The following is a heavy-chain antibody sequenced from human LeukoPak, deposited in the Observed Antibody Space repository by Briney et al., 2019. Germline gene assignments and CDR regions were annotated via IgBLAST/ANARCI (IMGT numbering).Heavy chain of an antibody. J-gene: IGHJ4*02. D-gene: IGHD3-10*01. CDR3: ARHFYGSLYYFDY. CDR2: INHSGSS. Sequence: PSETLSLTCAVYGGSFSGYYWSWIRQPPGKGLEWIGEINHSGSSNYNPSLKSRATISVDTSKNQFSLKLSSVTAADTAVYYCARHFYGSLYYFDYWGQGTLVTVSS. V-gene: IGHV4-34*01. CDR1: GGSFSGYY.